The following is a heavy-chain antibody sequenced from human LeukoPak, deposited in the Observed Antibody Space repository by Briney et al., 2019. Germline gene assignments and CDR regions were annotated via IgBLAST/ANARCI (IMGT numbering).Heavy chain of an antibody. D-gene: IGHD4-23*01. CDR3: AKDGGNVPTDY. J-gene: IGHJ4*02. V-gene: IGHV3-30*18. Sequence: GGSLRLSCAASGFTFSSYGMHWVRQAPGKGLEWVAVISYDGSNKYYADSVKGRFTISRDNSKNTLYLQMNSLRAEDTAVHYCAKDGGNVPTDYWGQGTLVTVSS. CDR2: ISYDGSNK. CDR1: GFTFSSYG.